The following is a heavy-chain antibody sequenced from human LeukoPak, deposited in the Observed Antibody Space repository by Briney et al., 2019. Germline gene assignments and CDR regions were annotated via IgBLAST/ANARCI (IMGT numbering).Heavy chain of an antibody. J-gene: IGHJ4*02. V-gene: IGHV1-2*02. CDR2: INPNSGGT. CDR3: AREAAAAGRWSAPSDY. CDR1: GYTFTGYY. D-gene: IGHD6-13*01. Sequence: ASVKVSCKASGYTFTGYYMHWVRQAPGQGLEWMGWINPNSGGTNYAQKFQGRVTMTRDTSISTAYMELSRLRSDDTAVYYCAREAAAAGRWSAPSDYWGQGTLVTVSP.